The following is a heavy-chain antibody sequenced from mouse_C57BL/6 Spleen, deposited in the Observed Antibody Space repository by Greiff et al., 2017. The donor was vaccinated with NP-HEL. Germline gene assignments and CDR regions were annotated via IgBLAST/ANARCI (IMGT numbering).Heavy chain of an antibody. J-gene: IGHJ3*01. CDR3: ARPLHDGYYGAY. CDR1: GYTFTSYG. CDR2: IYPRSGNT. V-gene: IGHV1-81*01. Sequence: QVQLKESGAELARPGASVKLSCKASGYTFTSYGISWVKQRTGQGLEWIGEIYPRSGNTYYNEKFKGKATLTADKSSSTAYMELRSLTSEDSAVYFCARPLHDGYYGAYWGQGTLVTVSA. D-gene: IGHD2-3*01.